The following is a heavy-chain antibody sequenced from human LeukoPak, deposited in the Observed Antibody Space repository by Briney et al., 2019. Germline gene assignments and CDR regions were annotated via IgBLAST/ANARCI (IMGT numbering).Heavy chain of an antibody. J-gene: IGHJ4*02. Sequence: GGSLRLSCVASGFTFSSYWMTWVRQAPGKGLEWLANVKEDGSIQYYLDSVRGRFTISRDNAKTSVYLQLNSLRADDTAVYYCARNVWTGVAVSDYWGQGTLVTVSS. V-gene: IGHV3-7*01. CDR1: GFTFSSYW. CDR2: VKEDGSIQ. D-gene: IGHD6-19*01. CDR3: ARNVWTGVAVSDY.